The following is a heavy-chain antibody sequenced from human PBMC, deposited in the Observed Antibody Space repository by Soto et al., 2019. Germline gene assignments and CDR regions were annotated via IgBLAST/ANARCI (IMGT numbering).Heavy chain of an antibody. Sequence: PGGSLRLSCAASGFTFSDYYMSWIRQAPGKGLDWVSYISTSGRTTYYADSVEGRFTISRDNEKNSLYLQLNSLRVEDTAVYYCAISPLSSSWWVLDYWGQGTLVTVSS. V-gene: IGHV3-11*01. CDR3: AISPLSSSWWVLDY. D-gene: IGHD6-13*01. CDR2: ISTSGRTT. CDR1: GFTFSDYY. J-gene: IGHJ4*02.